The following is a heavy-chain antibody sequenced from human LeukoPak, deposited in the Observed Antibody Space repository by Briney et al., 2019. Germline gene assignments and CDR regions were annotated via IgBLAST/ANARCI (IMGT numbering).Heavy chain of an antibody. Sequence: SETLSLTCTVSGGSTSSGGYYWSWIRQPPGRGLEWIGYIYHSGSTYYNPSLKSRVTISVDRSKNQFSLKLSSVTAADTAVYYCARDRAYGSGSSLIDYWGQGTLVTVSS. CDR1: GGSTSSGGYY. D-gene: IGHD3-10*01. V-gene: IGHV4-30-2*01. J-gene: IGHJ4*02. CDR2: IYHSGST. CDR3: ARDRAYGSGSSLIDY.